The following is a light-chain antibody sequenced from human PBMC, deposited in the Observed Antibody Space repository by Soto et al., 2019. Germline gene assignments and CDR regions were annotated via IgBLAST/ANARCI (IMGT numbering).Light chain of an antibody. CDR2: SSS. CDR1: QRISTN. V-gene: IGKV3-15*01. CDR3: QQYNNLPPT. J-gene: IGKJ1*01. Sequence: DIEMTQSPPILSVSPGEGATPSCRASQRISTNLAWYQHIPGQAPRLLIVSSSRRPTDVPARFSGSGSGTDFTLTISSLQSEDSAFYYCQQYNNLPPTFGQGTKVEVK.